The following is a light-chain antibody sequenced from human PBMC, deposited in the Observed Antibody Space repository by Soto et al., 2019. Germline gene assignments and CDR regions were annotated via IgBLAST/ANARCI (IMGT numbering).Light chain of an antibody. V-gene: IGLV2-14*01. J-gene: IGLJ1*01. CDR1: SSDVGGYNY. CDR3: SSYTSSSIDYV. CDR2: EVS. Sequence: QSALTQPASVSGSPGQSITISCTGTSSDVGGYNYVSWYQQHPGKAPKLMIYEVSNRPSGVSNRFSGSKSGNTASLTISGIQAEDEADCSSYTSSSIDYVFGTGTKLTVL.